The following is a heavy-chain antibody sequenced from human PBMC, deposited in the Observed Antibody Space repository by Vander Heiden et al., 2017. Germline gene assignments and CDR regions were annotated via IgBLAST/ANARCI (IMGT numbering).Heavy chain of an antibody. J-gene: IGHJ5*02. Sequence: EVQLLESGGGLVQPGGSLRLSCAASGLTFSNYARGWVRQAPGKGLEWVSAISDSAGTTYYADSVKGRFTISRDNSKNTLYLQVNSLRAEDTAVYYCAKEALLAGRPFDPWGQGTLVTVSS. CDR2: ISDSAGTT. D-gene: IGHD2-15*01. CDR3: AKEALLAGRPFDP. V-gene: IGHV3-23*01. CDR1: GLTFSNYA.